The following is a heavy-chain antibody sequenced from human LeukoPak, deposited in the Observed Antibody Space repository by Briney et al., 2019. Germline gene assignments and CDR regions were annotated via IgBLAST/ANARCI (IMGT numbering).Heavy chain of an antibody. J-gene: IGHJ4*02. CDR1: GFTFGSYS. CDR2: ISGSGGST. V-gene: IGHV3-23*01. Sequence: GGSLRLSCAASGFTFGSYSMYWVRQAPGKGLEWVSGISGSGGSTFYADSVKGRFTISRDNSENTVYLQMNSLRADDTAVYYCAKTTAGYSSGRYPGWPVDYWGQGTLVTVSS. D-gene: IGHD6-19*01. CDR3: AKTTAGYSSGRYPGWPVDY.